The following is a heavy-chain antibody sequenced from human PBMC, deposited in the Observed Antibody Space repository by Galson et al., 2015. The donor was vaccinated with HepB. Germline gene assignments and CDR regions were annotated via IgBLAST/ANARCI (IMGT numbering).Heavy chain of an antibody. Sequence: SVKVSCKASGYTFTSYAMHWVRQAPGQRLEWMGWINAGNGNTKYSQKFQGRVTITRDTSASTAYMELSSLRSEDTAVYYCARDIGGYLIFDGMDVWGQGTTVTVSS. CDR2: INAGNGNT. V-gene: IGHV1-3*01. J-gene: IGHJ6*02. D-gene: IGHD3/OR15-3a*01. CDR1: GYTFTSYA. CDR3: ARDIGGYLIFDGMDV.